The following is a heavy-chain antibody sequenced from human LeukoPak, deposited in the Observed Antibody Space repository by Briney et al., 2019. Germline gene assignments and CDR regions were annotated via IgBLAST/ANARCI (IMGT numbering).Heavy chain of an antibody. J-gene: IGHJ6*03. CDR2: ISSSSSYI. V-gene: IGHV3-21*01. Sequence: PGGSLRLSCAASGFTFSSYSMNWVRQAPGKGLEWVSSISSSSSYIYYADSVKGRFTISRDNAKNSLYLQMNSLRAEDTAVYYCASPNPRIAARPYYYYMDVWGKGTTVTVSS. CDR3: ASPNPRIAARPYYYYMDV. D-gene: IGHD6-6*01. CDR1: GFTFSSYS.